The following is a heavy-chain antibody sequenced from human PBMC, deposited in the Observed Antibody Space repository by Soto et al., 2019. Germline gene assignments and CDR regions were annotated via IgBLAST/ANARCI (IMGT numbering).Heavy chain of an antibody. J-gene: IGHJ4*02. CDR1: GFTFSSYA. CDR2: ISGSGGST. CDR3: AKVSRSGSYLDY. V-gene: IGHV3-23*01. Sequence: PGGSLRLSCAASGFTFSSYAMSWVRQAPGKGLEWVSAISGSGGSTYYADPVKGRFTISRDNSKNTLYLQMNSLRAEDTAVYYCAKVSRSGSYLDYWGQGTLVTVSS. D-gene: IGHD1-26*01.